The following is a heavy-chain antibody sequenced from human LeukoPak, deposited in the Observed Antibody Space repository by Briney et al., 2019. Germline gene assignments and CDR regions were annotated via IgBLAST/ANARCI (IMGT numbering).Heavy chain of an antibody. V-gene: IGHV4-34*01. D-gene: IGHD3-9*01. J-gene: IGHJ4*02. CDR1: GGSFSGYY. CDR2: INHSGST. CDR3: ARGFDILTGSPHYYFDY. Sequence: SETLSLTCAVYGGSFSGYYWSWIRQPPGKGLEWIGEINHSGSTNYNPSLKSRVTISVDTSKNQFSLKLSSVTAADTAVYYCARGFDILTGSPHYYFDYWGQGTLVTVSS.